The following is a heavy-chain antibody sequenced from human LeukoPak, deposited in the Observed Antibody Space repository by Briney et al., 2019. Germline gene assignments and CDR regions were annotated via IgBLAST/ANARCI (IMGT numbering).Heavy chain of an antibody. J-gene: IGHJ4*02. CDR1: GYTFTGYY. CDR2: INPNSGGT. Sequence: GASVKVSCKASGYTFTGYYMHWVRQAPGQGLEWMGWINPNSGGTNYAQKFQGRVTMTRDTSISTAYMELSRLRSDDTAVYYCARAGGSGSYSYLYSFDYWGQGTLVTGSS. D-gene: IGHD3-10*01. CDR3: ARAGGSGSYSYLYSFDY. V-gene: IGHV1-2*02.